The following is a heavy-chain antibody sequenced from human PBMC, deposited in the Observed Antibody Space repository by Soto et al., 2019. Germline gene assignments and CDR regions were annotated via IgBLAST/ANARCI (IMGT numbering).Heavy chain of an antibody. J-gene: IGHJ5*02. Sequence: SETLSLTCTVSGGSISSGGYYWSCIRQHPGKGLERIGYIYYSGSTYYNPSLKSRVTISVDTSKNQFSLKLSSVTAADMAVYYCARYYDSSGPETYWFDPWGQGTLVTVSS. D-gene: IGHD3-22*01. CDR1: GGSISSGGYY. CDR2: IYYSGST. CDR3: ARYYDSSGPETYWFDP. V-gene: IGHV4-31*03.